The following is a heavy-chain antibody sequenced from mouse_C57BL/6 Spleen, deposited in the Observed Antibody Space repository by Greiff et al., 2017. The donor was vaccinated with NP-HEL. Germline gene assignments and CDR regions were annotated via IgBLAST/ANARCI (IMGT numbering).Heavy chain of an antibody. CDR3: ARQSYYDYDAWFAY. J-gene: IGHJ3*01. V-gene: IGHV1-80*01. CDR2: IYPGDGDT. D-gene: IGHD2-4*01. Sequence: QVQLQQSGAELVKPGASVKISCKASGYAFSSYWMNWVKQRPGKGLEWIGQIYPGDGDTNYNGKFKGKATLTADKSSSTAYMQLSSLTSEDSAVYFCARQSYYDYDAWFAYWGQGTLVTVSA. CDR1: GYAFSSYW.